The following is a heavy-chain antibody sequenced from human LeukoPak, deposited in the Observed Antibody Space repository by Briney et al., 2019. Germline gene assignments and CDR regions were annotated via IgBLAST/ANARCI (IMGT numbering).Heavy chain of an antibody. CDR1: GGSISSHY. Sequence: SETLSLTCTVSGGSISSHYWSWIRLPPGKGLEWIGSIYYSGSINYNPSLKSRVTISLDTSKNQFSLKLSPVTAADTAVYYCARRDYGSGSYPFDYWGQGILVTVSS. V-gene: IGHV4-59*08. J-gene: IGHJ4*02. CDR3: ARRDYGSGSYPFDY. D-gene: IGHD3-10*01. CDR2: IYYSGSI.